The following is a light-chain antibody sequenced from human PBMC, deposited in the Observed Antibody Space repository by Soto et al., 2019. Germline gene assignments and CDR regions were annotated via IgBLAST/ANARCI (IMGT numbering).Light chain of an antibody. CDR3: QQRDSWPLT. CDR1: ESVGSD. V-gene: IGKV3-11*01. CDR2: DVS. J-gene: IGKJ4*01. Sequence: ENVLTQSPATLSLSPGEGATLSCRASESVGSDLAWYQQKPGQPPRVLIYDVSGRATGVPARFSGSGSGTDFTITLSSLEPEDFAVDYCQQRDSWPLTFGGWTKVEIK.